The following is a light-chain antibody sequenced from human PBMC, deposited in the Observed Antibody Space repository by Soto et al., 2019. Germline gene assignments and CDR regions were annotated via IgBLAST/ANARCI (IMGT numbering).Light chain of an antibody. J-gene: IGLJ2*01. Sequence: QSALTQPRSVSGSPGQSVTISCTGTSSDVGGYNYVSWYQQHPGEAPKLMIYDVSKRPSGVPDRFSGSKSDNTASLTISGLQAEDEADYYCCSYAGSYTFGVFGGGTKLTVL. CDR2: DVS. V-gene: IGLV2-11*01. CDR1: SSDVGGYNY. CDR3: CSYAGSYTFGV.